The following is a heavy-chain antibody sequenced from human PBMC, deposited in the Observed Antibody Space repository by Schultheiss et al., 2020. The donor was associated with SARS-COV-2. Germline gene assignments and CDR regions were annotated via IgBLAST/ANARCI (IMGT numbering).Heavy chain of an antibody. D-gene: IGHD6-13*01. CDR3: ARECSCEGQQYPPSRGFDP. CDR1: GYTFTSYG. J-gene: IGHJ5*02. V-gene: IGHV1-18*04. Sequence: ASVKVSCKASGYTFTSYGISWVRQAPGQGLEWMGWISAYNGNTNYAQKLQGRVTMTTDTSTSTAYMELRSLRSDDTAVYYCARECSCEGQQYPPSRGFDPWGQGTLVTVSS. CDR2: ISAYNGNT.